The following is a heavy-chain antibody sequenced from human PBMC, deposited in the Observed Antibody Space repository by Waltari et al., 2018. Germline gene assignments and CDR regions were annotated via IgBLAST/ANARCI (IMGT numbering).Heavy chain of an antibody. J-gene: IGHJ4*02. D-gene: IGHD3-10*01. CDR1: GGSFSGYY. CDR3: ARAGYGSGSPPFDY. CDR2: INHSGST. Sequence: QVQLQQWGAGLLKPSETLSLTCAVYGGSFSGYYWSWIRQPPGKGLEWIGEINHSGSTNYNPSLKSRVTISVDTSKNQFSLKLSSVTAADTAVYYCARAGYGSGSPPFDYWGQGTLVTVSS. V-gene: IGHV4-34*01.